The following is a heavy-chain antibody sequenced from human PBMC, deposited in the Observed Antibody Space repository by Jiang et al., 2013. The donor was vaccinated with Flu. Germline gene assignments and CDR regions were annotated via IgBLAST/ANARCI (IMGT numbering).Heavy chain of an antibody. CDR3: ARATTGYAFDV. Sequence: QLLESGGGLIQPGGSLRLSCAASGFTVVSNYMSWVRQAPGKGLEWVSVIYTGGSTYYADSVKGRFTISRDNSKNTLYLQMNSLRAEDTAVYYCARATTGYAFDVWGQGTMVTVSS. J-gene: IGHJ3*01. D-gene: IGHD1-14*01. CDR2: IYTGGST. V-gene: IGHV3-53*01. CDR1: GFTVVSNY.